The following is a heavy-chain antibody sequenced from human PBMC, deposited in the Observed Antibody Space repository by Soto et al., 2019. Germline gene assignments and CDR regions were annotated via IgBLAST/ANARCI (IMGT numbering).Heavy chain of an antibody. Sequence: PGGSLRLSCAASGFTFDTFAMSWVRQTPQRGLEWVSAISASGTGTLYTDSVKGRFTISRDDSKNTVYLQMNSLRAEDSAVYYWANPAQCGSPSSYRVWFAPWGQGTLVPASS. D-gene: IGHD2-2*01. CDR1: GFTFDTFA. CDR3: ANPAQCGSPSSYRVWFAP. V-gene: IGHV3-23*01. J-gene: IGHJ5*02. CDR2: ISASGTGT.